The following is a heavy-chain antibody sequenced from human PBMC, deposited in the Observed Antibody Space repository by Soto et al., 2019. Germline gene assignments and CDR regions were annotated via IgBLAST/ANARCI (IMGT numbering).Heavy chain of an antibody. CDR2: IYPGDSEP. CDR3: ARRRYYDILTGSDAFDI. J-gene: IGHJ3*02. Sequence: PGESLKISCQGSGYDFTNYWIAWVRQMPGKGLEWMGIIYPGDSEPTYSPSFQGQVTISADKSISTAYLQWSSLKASDTAIYYCARRRYYDILTGSDAFDIWGQGTMVTVSS. CDR1: GYDFTNYW. V-gene: IGHV5-51*01. D-gene: IGHD3-9*01.